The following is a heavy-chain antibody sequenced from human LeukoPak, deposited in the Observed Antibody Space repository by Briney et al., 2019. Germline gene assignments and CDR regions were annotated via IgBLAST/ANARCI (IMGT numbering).Heavy chain of an antibody. V-gene: IGHV4-59*01. Sequence: SETLSLTCTVSGGSISSYYWSWIRQPPGKGLEWIGYIYYSGSTNYNPSLKSRVTISVDTSKDQFSLKLSSVTAADTAVYYCASTYDFRSGQNWFDPWGQGTLVTVSS. J-gene: IGHJ5*02. CDR2: IYYSGST. D-gene: IGHD3/OR15-3a*01. CDR3: ASTYDFRSGQNWFDP. CDR1: GGSISSYY.